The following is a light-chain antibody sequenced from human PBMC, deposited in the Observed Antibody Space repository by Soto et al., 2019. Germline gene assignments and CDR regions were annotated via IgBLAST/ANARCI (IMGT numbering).Light chain of an antibody. V-gene: IGKV3-20*01. J-gene: IGKJ3*01. Sequence: IVLTQSPGTLSLSPGERATLSCRASQSVSNNYLAWYQQKPGQAPGLLIFGASTRATGIPDRFSGSGSGTDFILTISRLEHEDFAVYYCQQYGPSPSFGPGTKVDI. CDR3: QQYGPSPS. CDR1: QSVSNNY. CDR2: GAS.